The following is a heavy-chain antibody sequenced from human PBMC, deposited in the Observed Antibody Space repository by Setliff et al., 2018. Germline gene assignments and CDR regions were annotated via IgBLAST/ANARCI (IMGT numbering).Heavy chain of an antibody. D-gene: IGHD2-15*01. CDR2: SRYAENYR. V-gene: IGHV3-30*03. CDR3: ARSDGGSSGLDY. CDR1: GFTFSTYS. Sequence: PGGSLRLSCAASGFTFSTYSMNWVRQAPGKGLEWVSVSRYAENYRYYADSVKGRFTISRDNSENTLYLQMNSLRPDDTAVYHCARSDGGSSGLDYWGQGTLVTVSS. J-gene: IGHJ4*02.